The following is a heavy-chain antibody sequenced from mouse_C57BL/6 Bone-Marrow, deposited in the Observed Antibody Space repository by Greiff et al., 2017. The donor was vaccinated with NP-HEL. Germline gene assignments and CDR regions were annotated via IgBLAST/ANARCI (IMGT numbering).Heavy chain of an antibody. CDR1: GYTFTSYW. CDR3: ARRGVRGYYFDY. CDR2: IDPSDSYT. V-gene: IGHV1-69*01. Sequence: QVQLQQPGAELVMPGASVKLSCKASGYTFTSYWMHWVKQRPGQGLEWIGEIDPSDSYTNYNQKFKGKSTLTVDKSSSTAYMQLSSLTSEDSAVYYCARRGVRGYYFDYWGQGTTLTVSS. J-gene: IGHJ2*01.